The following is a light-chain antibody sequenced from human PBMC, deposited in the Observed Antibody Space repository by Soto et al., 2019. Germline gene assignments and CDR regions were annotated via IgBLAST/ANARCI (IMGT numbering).Light chain of an antibody. Sequence: QSALTQPASVSGSPGQSITISCTGTSSDVGSNDLVSWYQHHPGKAPKVMIYEVNRRPSGVSNRFSGSKSGNTASLTISGLQADDETDYYCCSYAGNNSYVFGTGTKLTVL. CDR3: CSYAGNNSYV. CDR2: EVN. CDR1: SSDVGSNDL. J-gene: IGLJ1*01. V-gene: IGLV2-23*02.